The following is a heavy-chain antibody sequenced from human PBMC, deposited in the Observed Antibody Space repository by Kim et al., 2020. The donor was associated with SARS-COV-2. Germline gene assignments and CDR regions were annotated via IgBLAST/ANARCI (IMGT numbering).Heavy chain of an antibody. CDR1: GFTFSSYG. Sequence: GGSLRLSCAASGFTFSSYGMHWVRQAPGKGLEWVAVIWYDGSNKYYADSVKGRFTISRDNSKNTLYLQMNSLRAEDTAVYYCARECISSDIVVVPKMGYYGMDVWGQGTTVTVSS. CDR2: IWYDGSNK. CDR3: ARECISSDIVVVPKMGYYGMDV. J-gene: IGHJ6*02. V-gene: IGHV3-33*01. D-gene: IGHD2-2*01.